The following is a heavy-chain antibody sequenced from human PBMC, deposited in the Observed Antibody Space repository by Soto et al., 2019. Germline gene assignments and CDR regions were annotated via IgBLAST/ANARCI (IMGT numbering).Heavy chain of an antibody. D-gene: IGHD3-10*01. Sequence: QVQLQESGPGLVKPSETLSLICTVSSGSISSHYWSWIRQPPGKELEWIGYIYYSGSTNYNPSLKSRVTISADTSKNQFSLNLSSVTAADTAVYYCARNYGSGTYSSFDYWGQGTLVTVSS. V-gene: IGHV4-59*08. CDR1: SGSISSHY. J-gene: IGHJ4*02. CDR2: IYYSGST. CDR3: ARNYGSGTYSSFDY.